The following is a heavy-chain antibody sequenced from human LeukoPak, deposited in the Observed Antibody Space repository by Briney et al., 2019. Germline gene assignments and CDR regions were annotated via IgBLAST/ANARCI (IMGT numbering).Heavy chain of an antibody. V-gene: IGHV1-18*01. J-gene: IGHJ4*02. CDR1: GYTFTSYG. Sequence: ASVKVSCKASGYTFTSYGISWVRQAPGQGLEWMGWISAYNGNTNYAQKLQGRVTMTTDTSTSTAYMELRSLRSDDTAVYYCARGTPLWFGELFQYYFDYWGQGTLVTVSS. D-gene: IGHD3-10*01. CDR3: ARGTPLWFGELFQYYFDY. CDR2: ISAYNGNT.